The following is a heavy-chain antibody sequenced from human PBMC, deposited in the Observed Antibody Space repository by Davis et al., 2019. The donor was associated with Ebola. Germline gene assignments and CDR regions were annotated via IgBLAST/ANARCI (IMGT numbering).Heavy chain of an antibody. Sequence: ASVKVSCKASGYTFTSYGISWVRQAPGQGLEWVGWISAYNGNTNYAQKLQGRVTMTRDTSTSTVYMELSSLRSGDTAVYYCARTSTVTTWDGMDVWGQGTTVTVSS. CDR1: GYTFTSYG. CDR2: ISAYNGNT. D-gene: IGHD4-17*01. J-gene: IGHJ6*02. V-gene: IGHV1-18*01. CDR3: ARTSTVTTWDGMDV.